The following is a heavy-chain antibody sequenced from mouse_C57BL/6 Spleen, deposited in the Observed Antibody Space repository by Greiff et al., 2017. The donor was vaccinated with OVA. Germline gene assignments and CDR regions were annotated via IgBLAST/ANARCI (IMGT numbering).Heavy chain of an antibody. CDR3: ARSGFITTVVATGMDY. CDR1: GYAFSSYW. D-gene: IGHD1-1*01. Sequence: VQVVESGAELVKPGASVKISCKASGYAFSSYWMNWVKQRPGKGLEWIGQIYPGDGDTNYNGKFKGKATLTADKSSSTAYMQLSSLTSEDSAVYFCARSGFITTVVATGMDYWGQGTSVTVSS. CDR2: IYPGDGDT. V-gene: IGHV1-80*01. J-gene: IGHJ4*01.